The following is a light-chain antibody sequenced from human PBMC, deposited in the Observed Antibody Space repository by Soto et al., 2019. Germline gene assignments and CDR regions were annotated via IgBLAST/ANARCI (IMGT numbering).Light chain of an antibody. CDR2: GAS. Sequence: EIVLTQSPGTLSLSPGESATLSCRASQRVSSNYLAWYRQKPGQAPRLLIYGASSRATGIPDRFSGSGSETDFTLTLSRLEPEDFAVYCCKPYGSSTPATFGKGTKGEIK. CDR1: QRVSSNY. V-gene: IGKV3-20*01. CDR3: KPYGSSTPAT. J-gene: IGKJ1*01.